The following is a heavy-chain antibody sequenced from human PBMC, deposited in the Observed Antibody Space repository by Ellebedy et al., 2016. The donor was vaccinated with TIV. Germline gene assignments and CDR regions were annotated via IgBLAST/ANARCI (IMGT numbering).Heavy chain of an antibody. V-gene: IGHV3-23*01. J-gene: IGHJ4*02. CDR3: ATQLWNTEF. Sequence: PGGSLRLSCEASESTFSSYGMRWVRQAPGKGLEWVSSISTTDGTHYADSVKGRFTIPRDNPKNTLYLQMNSLRVEDTAVYYCATQLWNTEFWGQGTLVIVSS. CDR2: ISTTDGT. CDR1: ESTFSSYG. D-gene: IGHD5-24*01.